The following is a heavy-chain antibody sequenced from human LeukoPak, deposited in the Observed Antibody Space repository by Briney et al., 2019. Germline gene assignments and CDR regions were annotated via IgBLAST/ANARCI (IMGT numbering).Heavy chain of an antibody. Sequence: GGSLRLSCAASGFTFSSYAMHWVRQAPGKGLEWVAVISYDGSNKYYADSVKGRFTISRDNSKNTLYPQMNSLRAEDTAVYYCAGLNWNYAGYWGQRTLVTVSS. CDR3: AGLNWNYAGY. D-gene: IGHD1-7*01. CDR2: ISYDGSNK. V-gene: IGHV3-30*01. CDR1: GFTFSSYA. J-gene: IGHJ4*02.